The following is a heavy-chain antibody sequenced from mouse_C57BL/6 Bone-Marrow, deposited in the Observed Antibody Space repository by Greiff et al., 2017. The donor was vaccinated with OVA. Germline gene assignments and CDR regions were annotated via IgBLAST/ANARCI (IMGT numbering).Heavy chain of an antibody. CDR3: ARDGYYVFAY. CDR2: IHPNSGST. CDR1: GYTFTSYW. D-gene: IGHD2-3*01. J-gene: IGHJ3*01. V-gene: IGHV1-64*01. Sequence: QVQLQQPGAELVKPGASVKLSCKASGYTFTSYWMHWAKQRPGQGLEWIGMIHPNSGSTNYNEKFKSKATLTVDKSSSTAYMQLSSLTSEDSAVYYCARDGYYVFAYWGQGTLVTVSA.